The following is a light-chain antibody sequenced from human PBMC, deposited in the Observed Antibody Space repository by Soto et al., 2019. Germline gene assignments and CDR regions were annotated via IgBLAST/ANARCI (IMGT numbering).Light chain of an antibody. CDR3: SSYTNSGV. J-gene: IGLJ1*01. V-gene: IGLV2-14*01. Sequence: QSALTQPASVSGSPGQSITISCTGTSSDVGAYNYVSWYQQHPGKAPKLMIYEVRNRPSGVSDRFSGSRSGNTASLTISGLQAEDESDYYCSSYTNSGVFGTGTKLTVL. CDR1: SSDVGAYNY. CDR2: EVR.